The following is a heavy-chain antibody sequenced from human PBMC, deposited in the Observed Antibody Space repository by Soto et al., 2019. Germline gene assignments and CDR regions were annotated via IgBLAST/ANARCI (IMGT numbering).Heavy chain of an antibody. CDR2: IYDNGTT. D-gene: IGHD6-19*01. CDR1: GLTVSNAY. J-gene: IGHJ6*02. CDR3: ARMGQWRVPGDYYYGMDV. Sequence: PGGSLRLSCAASGLTVSNAYMAWVRQAPGMGLEWVSVIYDNGTTYYADSVKGRFTISRDTSTNTLSLQMDSLRAEDTAVYYCARMGQWRVPGDYYYGMDVWGQGTSVTVSS. V-gene: IGHV3-53*01.